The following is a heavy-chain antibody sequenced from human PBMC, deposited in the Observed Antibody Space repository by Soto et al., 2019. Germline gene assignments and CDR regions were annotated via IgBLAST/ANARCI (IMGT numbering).Heavy chain of an antibody. CDR3: ARLTPPGSCSWYPSWYFDL. D-gene: IGHD6-13*01. Sequence: QVQLQESGPGLVKPSETLSLTCTVSGGSISSYYWSWIRQPPGKGLEWIGYIYYSGSTNYNPSLKSRVTISVDTSKNQFSLKLSSVTAADTAVYYCARLTPPGSCSWYPSWYFDLWGRGTLVTVSS. CDR1: GGSISSYY. J-gene: IGHJ2*01. CDR2: IYYSGST. V-gene: IGHV4-59*08.